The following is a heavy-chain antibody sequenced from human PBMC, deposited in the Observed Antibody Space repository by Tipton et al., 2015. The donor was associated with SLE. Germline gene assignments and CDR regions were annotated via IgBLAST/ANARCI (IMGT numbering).Heavy chain of an antibody. J-gene: IGHJ6*02. CDR3: ARQTMTTEVYYYNMDV. CDR1: GYSFTSSW. CDR2: INPSDSDT. V-gene: IGHV5-51*01. D-gene: IGHD4-11*01. Sequence: QSGAEVKKPGESLKISCKGSGYSFTSSWIAWVRQMPGKGLEWMGIINPSDSDTRYRPSFQGQVTMSVDKSISTAYLQWSSLKASDTAMYYCARQTMTTEVYYYNMDVWGQGTTVTVSS.